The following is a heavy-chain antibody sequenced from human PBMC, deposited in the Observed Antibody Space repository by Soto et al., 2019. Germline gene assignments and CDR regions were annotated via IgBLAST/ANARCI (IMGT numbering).Heavy chain of an antibody. J-gene: IGHJ5*02. CDR3: ARETRAVAGRGAFDP. D-gene: IGHD6-19*01. CDR1: GYSFTSYW. CDR2: IYPSDSDT. Sequence: EVQLVQSGTEVKKPGESLKISCKGSGYSFTSYWVGWVRQMPGQGLDWMGIIYPSDSDTRYSPSFQGQVTISADKSISTAYLQWSSLKASDTAMYYCARETRAVAGRGAFDPWGQGTLVTVSS. V-gene: IGHV5-51*03.